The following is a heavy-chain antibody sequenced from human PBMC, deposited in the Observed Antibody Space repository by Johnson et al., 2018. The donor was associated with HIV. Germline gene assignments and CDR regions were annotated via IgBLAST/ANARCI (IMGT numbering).Heavy chain of an antibody. Sequence: VQLVESGGVVVQPGGSLRLSCAASGFTFDDYTMHWVRQAPGKGLELVSLISWDGGSTYYADSVKGRFTISRDNSKNSLYLQMNSLRTEDTALYYCAKANSGSYLGHDAFDIWGQGTMVTVSS. D-gene: IGHD1-26*01. J-gene: IGHJ3*02. CDR1: GFTFDDYT. V-gene: IGHV3-43*01. CDR3: AKANSGSYLGHDAFDI. CDR2: ISWDGGST.